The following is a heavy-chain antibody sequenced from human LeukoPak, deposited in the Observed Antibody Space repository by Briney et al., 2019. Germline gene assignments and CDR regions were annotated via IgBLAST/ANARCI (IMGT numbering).Heavy chain of an antibody. J-gene: IGHJ4*02. V-gene: IGHV3-30-3*01. CDR3: ARDSYRSGWYGQFDY. D-gene: IGHD6-19*01. CDR2: ISYDESNK. CDR1: GFTFSSYA. Sequence: GGSLRLSCAASGFTFSSYAMSWVRQAPGKGLEWVAVISYDESNKYYAESVKGRFTISRDNSKNTVYLQMNSLRAEDTAVYYCARDSYRSGWYGQFDYWGQGTLVTVSS.